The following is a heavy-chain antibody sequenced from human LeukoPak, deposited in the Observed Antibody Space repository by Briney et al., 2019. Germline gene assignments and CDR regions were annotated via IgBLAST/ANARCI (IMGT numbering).Heavy chain of an antibody. D-gene: IGHD5-12*01. CDR3: AKDSYGGYNDFGIDS. Sequence: GMSLRLSCAASGFTFFTYSMHWVRQAAGKGLEWLAVSSFDENNKYYADSVRGRFTISRDNSKNTVYLQMDSLRPEDTVIYYCAKDSYGGYNDFGIDSWGQGTLVSVSS. J-gene: IGHJ4*02. V-gene: IGHV3-30*18. CDR1: GFTFFTYS. CDR2: SSFDENNK.